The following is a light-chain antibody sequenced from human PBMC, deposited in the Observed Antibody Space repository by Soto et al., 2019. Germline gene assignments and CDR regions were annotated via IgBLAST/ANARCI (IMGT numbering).Light chain of an antibody. J-gene: IGLJ3*02. CDR2: GNS. CDR3: QSYYSSLSGWV. Sequence: QSVLTQPPSVSGAPGQRVTISCTGSSSNIGAGYDVHWYQQLPGTAPKLLISGNSNRPSGVPDRFSGSKSGTSASLAITGFQAEDEADYYCQSYYSSLSGWVFGGGTKLTVL. CDR1: SSNIGAGYD. V-gene: IGLV1-40*01.